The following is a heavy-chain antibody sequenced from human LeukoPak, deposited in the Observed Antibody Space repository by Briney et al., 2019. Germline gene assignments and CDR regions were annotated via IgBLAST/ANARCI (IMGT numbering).Heavy chain of an antibody. D-gene: IGHD3-22*01. V-gene: IGHV3-74*01. J-gene: IGHJ4*02. Sequence: GGSLRLSCAASGFTFSSYWMHWVRQAPGKGLVWVSRINSDGSSTSYADSVKGRFTISRDNAKNTLYLQMNSLRAEDTAVYYCARGESYYDSSGYSVDFDYWGQGTLVTVSS. CDR2: INSDGSST. CDR1: GFTFSSYW. CDR3: ARGESYYDSSGYSVDFDY.